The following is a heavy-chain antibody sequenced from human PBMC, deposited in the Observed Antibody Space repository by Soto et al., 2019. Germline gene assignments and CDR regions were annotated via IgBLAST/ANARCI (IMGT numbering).Heavy chain of an antibody. Sequence: SETLSLTCTVSGGSVSNSNYYWGWIRQSPGKGLEWIGSVYYRGRSYSKSSVKSRVTISVDTSKNQFSLNLNSVTASATAVYFCVSQRTSVLTQAYFDYWGPGALVTVPQ. D-gene: IGHD2-8*01. V-gene: IGHV4-39*01. J-gene: IGHJ4*02. CDR1: GGSVSNSNYY. CDR3: VSQRTSVLTQAYFDY. CDR2: VYYRGRS.